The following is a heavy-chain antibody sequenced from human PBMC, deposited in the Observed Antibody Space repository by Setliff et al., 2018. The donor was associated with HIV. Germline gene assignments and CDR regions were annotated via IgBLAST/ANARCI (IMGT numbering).Heavy chain of an antibody. J-gene: IGHJ6*03. Sequence: GGSLRLSCAASGFTFSSYSMNWVRQAPGKGLEWVSFISRTSSYIYYADSLKGRFTISRDNAKNSLYLQMNSLRAEDTAVYYCARDRKFGSSGHYYYYMDIWGKGTSVTVSS. D-gene: IGHD6-6*01. CDR3: ARDRKFGSSGHYYYYMDI. V-gene: IGHV3-21*01. CDR2: ISRTSSYI. CDR1: GFTFSSYS.